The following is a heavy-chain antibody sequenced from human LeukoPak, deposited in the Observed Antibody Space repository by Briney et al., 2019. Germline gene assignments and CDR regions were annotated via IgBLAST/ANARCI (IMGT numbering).Heavy chain of an antibody. CDR2: ITASGTAM. CDR1: GCTFSSYS. V-gene: IGHV3-48*01. J-gene: IGHJ4*02. Sequence: GGSLRLSCAASGCTFSSYSMNWVRQAPGKGLEWVSHITASGTAMFYADSVKGRFTISRDNAKNSLYLQMNSLRAEDTAVYYCARDRYDFWSGFDYWGQGTLVTVSS. D-gene: IGHD3-3*01. CDR3: ARDRYDFWSGFDY.